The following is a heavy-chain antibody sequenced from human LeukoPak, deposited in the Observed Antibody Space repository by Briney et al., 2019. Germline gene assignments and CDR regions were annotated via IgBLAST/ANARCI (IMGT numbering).Heavy chain of an antibody. J-gene: IGHJ6*03. CDR2: ISYDGSNK. CDR3: ARVGQQLADYYYYMDV. D-gene: IGHD6-13*01. V-gene: IGHV3-30*04. Sequence: GGSLRLSCAASGFTFSSYAMHWVRPAPGKGLEWVAVISYDGSNKYYADSVKGRFTISRDNSKNTLYLQMNSLRAEDTAVYYCARVGQQLADYYYYMDVWGKGTTVTVSS. CDR1: GFTFSSYA.